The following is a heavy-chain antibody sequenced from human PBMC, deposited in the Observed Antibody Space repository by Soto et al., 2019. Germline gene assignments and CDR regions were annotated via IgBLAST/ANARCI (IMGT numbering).Heavy chain of an antibody. D-gene: IGHD3-16*01. CDR2: IHYSGST. J-gene: IGHJ6*02. CDR1: GASITNHY. Sequence: SVPLSLTCTVSGASITNHYWSWFRQPPGKGLEWIGHIHYSGSTNYNPSLKSRVTILVDTSKNQFSLLLSSVTAADTAEYFCARCYDGYYYYGMDVWGQGTTVT. CDR3: ARCYDGYYYYGMDV. V-gene: IGHV4-59*11.